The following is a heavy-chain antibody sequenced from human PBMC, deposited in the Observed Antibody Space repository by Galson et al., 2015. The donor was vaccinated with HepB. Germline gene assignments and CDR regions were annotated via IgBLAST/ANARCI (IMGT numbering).Heavy chain of an antibody. CDR2: IIPILGIA. Sequence: SVKVSCKASGGTFSSYAISWVRQAPGQGLEWMGRIIPILGIANYAQKFQGRVTITADKSTSTAYMELSSLRSEDTAVYYCARAPLAYCGGDCYSDAFDIWGQGTMVTVSS. CDR3: ARAPLAYCGGDCYSDAFDI. CDR1: GGTFSSYA. V-gene: IGHV1-69*04. J-gene: IGHJ3*02. D-gene: IGHD2-21*02.